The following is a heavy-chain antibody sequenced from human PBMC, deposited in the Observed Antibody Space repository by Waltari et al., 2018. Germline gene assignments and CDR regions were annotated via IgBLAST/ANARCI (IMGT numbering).Heavy chain of an antibody. J-gene: IGHJ4*02. Sequence: QVQLQESGPGLVKPSQTLSLTCTVSGGSISSGGYYWSWIRQHPGKGLEWIGYIYHRGGTFYHPAPKRRGTISRGRAKNQFSLKLSSVTAADTAVYYCARVVVVAAKSPDYWGQGTLVTVSS. V-gene: IGHV4-31*03. CDR2: IYHRGGT. CDR3: ARVVVVAAKSPDY. CDR1: GGSISSGGYY. D-gene: IGHD2-15*01.